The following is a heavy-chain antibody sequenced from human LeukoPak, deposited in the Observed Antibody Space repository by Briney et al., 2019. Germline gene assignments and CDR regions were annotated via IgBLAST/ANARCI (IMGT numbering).Heavy chain of an antibody. V-gene: IGHV4-34*01. CDR2: INHSGST. D-gene: IGHD2-21*01. J-gene: IGHJ3*02. CDR3: ARGLDTNDWSDDFDI. CDR1: GGSFSGYY. Sequence: SETLSLTCAVYGGSFSGYYWSWIRQPPGKGLEWIGEINHSGSTNYNPSLKSRVTISVDTSKNQFSLKLSSVTAADTAVYYCARGLDTNDWSDDFDIWGQGTMVTVSS.